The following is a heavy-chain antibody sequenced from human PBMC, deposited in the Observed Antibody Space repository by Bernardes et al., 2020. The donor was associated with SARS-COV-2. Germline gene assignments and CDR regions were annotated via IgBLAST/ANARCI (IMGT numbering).Heavy chain of an antibody. V-gene: IGHV1-58*02. CDR2: IVVGSGNT. J-gene: IGHJ6*02. Sequence: SVKASCKASGFTFTSSAMQWVRQARGQRLEWIGWIVVGSGNTNYAQKFQERVTITRDMSTSTAYMELSSLRSEDTAVYYCAADSKSGSYQDYYYYYGMDVWGQGTTVTVSS. CDR3: AADSKSGSYQDYYYYYGMDV. D-gene: IGHD1-26*01. CDR1: GFTFTSSA.